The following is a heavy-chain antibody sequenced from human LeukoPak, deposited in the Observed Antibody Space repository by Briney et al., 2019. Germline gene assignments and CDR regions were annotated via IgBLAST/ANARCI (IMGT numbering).Heavy chain of an antibody. CDR1: GFTVSSNY. J-gene: IGHJ4*02. V-gene: IGHV3-23*01. CDR2: ISGSGGST. D-gene: IGHD5-18*01. CDR3: AKDHPEWQRRGQLWFRSPDY. Sequence: PGGSLRLSCAASGFTVSSNYMSWVRQAPGKGLEWVSAISGSGGSTYYADSVKGRFTISRDNSKNTLYLQMNSLRAEDTAVYYCAKDHPEWQRRGQLWFRSPDYWGQGTLVTVSS.